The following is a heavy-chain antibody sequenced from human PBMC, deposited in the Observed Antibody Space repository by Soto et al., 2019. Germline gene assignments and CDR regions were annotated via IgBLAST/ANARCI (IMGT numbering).Heavy chain of an antibody. J-gene: IGHJ6*02. CDR2: INAGNGNT. D-gene: IGHD3-3*01. CDR1: GYTFTSYA. V-gene: IGHV1-3*01. CDR3: ARRYDFWSGSESYGMDV. Sequence: ASVKVSCKASGYTFTSYAMHWVRQAPGQRLEWMGWINAGNGNTKYSQKFQGRVTITRDTSASTAYMELSSLRSEDTAVYYCARRYDFWSGSESYGMDVWGQGTTVTVSS.